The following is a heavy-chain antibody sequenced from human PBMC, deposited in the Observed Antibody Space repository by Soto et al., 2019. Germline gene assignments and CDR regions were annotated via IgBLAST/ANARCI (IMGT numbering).Heavy chain of an antibody. J-gene: IGHJ4*02. CDR3: ARTPAGGSSPL. D-gene: IGHD1-26*01. Sequence: QVQLVQSGAEMKKPGASVKVSCKASGYTFPSYGISWVRQAPGQGLEWMGWISAYNGNTHFAQKFQGRVTMTTDTSTPTAYMXXXXXXXXXXAVYYCARTPAGGSSPLWGXGTLVTVSS. CDR1: GYTFPSYG. V-gene: IGHV1-18*01. CDR2: ISAYNGNT.